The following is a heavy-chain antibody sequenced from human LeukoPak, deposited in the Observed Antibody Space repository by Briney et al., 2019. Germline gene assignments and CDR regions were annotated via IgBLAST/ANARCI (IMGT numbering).Heavy chain of an antibody. J-gene: IGHJ3*02. CDR3: ARYGDSSHDVHDAFDI. CDR1: GFTFSSYS. V-gene: IGHV3-48*01. CDR2: ISSSSSTI. D-gene: IGHD4-17*01. Sequence: PGGSLRLSCAASGFTFSSYSMNWVRQAPGKGLEWVSYISSSSSTIYYADSVKGRFTISRDNAKNSLYLQMNSLRAEDTAVYYCARYGDSSHDVHDAFDIWGQGTMVTVSS.